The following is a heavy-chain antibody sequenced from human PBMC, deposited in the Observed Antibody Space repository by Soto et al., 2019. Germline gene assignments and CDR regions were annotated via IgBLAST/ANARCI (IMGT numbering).Heavy chain of an antibody. CDR2: ISAYNGNT. V-gene: IGHV1-18*01. CDR3: ARDGCTSCYEGWDYYYYYGMDV. CDR1: GYTFTSYG. J-gene: IGHJ6*02. Sequence: QVKLVQSGAEVKKPGASVKVSCKASGYTFTSYGISWVRQAPGQGLEWMGWISAYNGNTNYAQKLQGRVTMTTDTSTSTAYMELRSLRSDDTAVYYCARDGCTSCYEGWDYYYYYGMDVWGQGTTVTVSS. D-gene: IGHD2-2*01.